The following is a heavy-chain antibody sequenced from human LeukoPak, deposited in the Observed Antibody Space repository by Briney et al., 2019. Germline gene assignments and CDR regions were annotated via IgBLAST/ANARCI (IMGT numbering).Heavy chain of an antibody. J-gene: IGHJ4*02. CDR1: GFTFSNYA. Sequence: PGGSLRLSCAASGFTFSNYAMSWVRQAPGRGLEWVSAISASGGSTYYADSVKGRFTISRDNSKNTLYLQMNSLRAEDTAVYYCAKAPCSSTSCRYYFDYWGQGPQVTVSS. CDR2: ISASGGST. CDR3: AKAPCSSTSCRYYFDY. D-gene: IGHD2-2*01. V-gene: IGHV3-23*01.